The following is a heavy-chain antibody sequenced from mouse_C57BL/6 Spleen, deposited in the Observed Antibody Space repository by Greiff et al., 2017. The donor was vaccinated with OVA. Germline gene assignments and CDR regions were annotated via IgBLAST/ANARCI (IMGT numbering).Heavy chain of an antibody. D-gene: IGHD1-1*02. V-gene: IGHV1-80*01. CDR3: ARRGSYDYFDY. Sequence: QVQLQQSGAELVKPGASVKISCKASGYAFSSYWMNWVKQRPGKGLEWIGQIYPGDGDTNYNGKFKGKATLTADKSSSTAYMQLSSLTSEDSAVYFCARRGSYDYFDYWGQGTTLTVSS. CDR2: IYPGDGDT. CDR1: GYAFSSYW. J-gene: IGHJ2*01.